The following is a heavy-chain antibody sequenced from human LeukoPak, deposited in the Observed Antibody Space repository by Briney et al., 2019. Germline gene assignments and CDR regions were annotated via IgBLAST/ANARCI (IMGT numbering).Heavy chain of an antibody. CDR1: GYTFTSYG. CDR2: ISAYNGNT. D-gene: IGHD3-16*02. J-gene: IGHJ4*02. CDR3: ARVTVTFGGVIVDIN. Sequence: ASVKVSRKASGYTFTSYGISWVRQAPGQGLEWMGWISAYNGNTNYARKLQGRVTMTTDTSTSTAYMELRSLRSDDTAVYYCARVTVTFGGVIVDINWGQGTLVTVSS. V-gene: IGHV1-18*01.